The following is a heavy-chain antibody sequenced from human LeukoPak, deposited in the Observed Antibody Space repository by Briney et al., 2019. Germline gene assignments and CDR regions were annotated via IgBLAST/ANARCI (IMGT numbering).Heavy chain of an antibody. CDR2: ISGSGGST. CDR3: AKDVKRFGDKAFDY. D-gene: IGHD3-10*01. J-gene: IGHJ4*02. CDR1: GFTFSSYA. Sequence: PGGSLRLSCAASGFTFSSYAMSWVRQAPGKGLEWVSAISGSGGSTYYADSVKGRFTISRDNSKNTLYPQMNSLRAEDTAVYYCAKDVKRFGDKAFDYWGQGTLVTVSS. V-gene: IGHV3-23*01.